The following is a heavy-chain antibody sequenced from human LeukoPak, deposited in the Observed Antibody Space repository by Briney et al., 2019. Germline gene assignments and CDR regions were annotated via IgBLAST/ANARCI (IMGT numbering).Heavy chain of an antibody. V-gene: IGHV1-8*03. D-gene: IGHD6-19*01. Sequence: ASVNVSCKASGYTFTSYDINWVRQAPGQGLEWMGWMNPNSGNTGYAQKFQGRVTITRNTSISTAYMELSSLRSEDTAVYYCARGRSGWHEPYDYRGQGTLVTVSS. CDR1: GYTFTSYD. CDR2: MNPNSGNT. CDR3: ARGRSGWHEPYDY. J-gene: IGHJ4*02.